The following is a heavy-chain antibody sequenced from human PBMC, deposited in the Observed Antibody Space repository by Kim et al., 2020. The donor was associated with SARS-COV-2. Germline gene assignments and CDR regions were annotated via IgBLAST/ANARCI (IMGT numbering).Heavy chain of an antibody. V-gene: IGHV4-34*01. D-gene: IGHD6-19*01. CDR3: ARGPRVLNRRVFDTRSIAVAGTGNWFDP. Sequence: SETLSLTCAVYGGSFSGYYWSWIRQPPGKGLEWIGEINHSGSTNYNPSLKSRVTISVDTSKNQFSLKLSSVTAADTAVYYCARGPRVLNRRVFDTRSIAVAGTGNWFDPWGQGTLVTVSS. CDR2: INHSGST. CDR1: GGSFSGYY. J-gene: IGHJ5*02.